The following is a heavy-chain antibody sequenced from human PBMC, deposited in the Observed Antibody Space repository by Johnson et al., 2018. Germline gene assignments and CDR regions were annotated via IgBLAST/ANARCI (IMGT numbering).Heavy chain of an antibody. V-gene: IGHV3-9*01. CDR3: ATLDGSGSLTQTYYYYGMDV. Sequence: VQLVQSGGGLVQPGRSLRLSCAASGFTFDDYAMHWVRQAPGKGLEWVSGISWNSGSIGYADSVKGVFTISRDNAKNSLYLQMNSLRAEDTALYYCATLDGSGSLTQTYYYYGMDVWGQGTTVTVSS. CDR2: ISWNSGSI. J-gene: IGHJ6*02. CDR1: GFTFDDYA. D-gene: IGHD3-10*01.